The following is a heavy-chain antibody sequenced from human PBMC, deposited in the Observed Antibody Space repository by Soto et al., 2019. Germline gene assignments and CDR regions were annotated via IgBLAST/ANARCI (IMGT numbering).Heavy chain of an antibody. J-gene: IGHJ4*02. D-gene: IGHD6-6*01. CDR2: IYYSGSA. CDR1: GGSISSDNW. CDR3: ARSGKIIAARGFDY. V-gene: IGHV4-4*02. Sequence: QVQLQESGPGLVKPSGTLSLTCAVSGGSISSDNWWSWVRQPPGKGLEWIGEIYYSGSANYNPSLKSRVTLSVVKSKNHFSLKLTSVTAADTAMYYCARSGKIIAARGFDYWGQGTLVSVSS.